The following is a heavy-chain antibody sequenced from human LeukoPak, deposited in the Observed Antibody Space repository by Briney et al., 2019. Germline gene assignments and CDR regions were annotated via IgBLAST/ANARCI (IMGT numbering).Heavy chain of an antibody. CDR3: ARVGCYLCAFDI. CDR1: GFTFSSYA. CDR2: ISGSGGST. D-gene: IGHD2-15*01. J-gene: IGHJ3*02. V-gene: IGHV3-23*01. Sequence: QPGGSLRLSCAASGFTFSSYAMSWVRQAPGKGLEWVSAISGSGGSTYYADSVKGRFTISRDNSKNTLYLQMNSLRAEDTAVYYCARVGCYLCAFDIWGQGTMVTVSS.